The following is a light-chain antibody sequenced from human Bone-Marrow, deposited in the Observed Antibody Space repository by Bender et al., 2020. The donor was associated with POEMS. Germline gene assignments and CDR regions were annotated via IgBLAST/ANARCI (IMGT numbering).Light chain of an antibody. CDR3: SSYTSSYSVV. V-gene: IGLV2-14*03. J-gene: IGLJ2*01. Sequence: QSALTQPASLSGSPGQSITISCTGTSSDVGGYNYVSWYQQHPGKAPKLMIYDVNNRPSGVSTRFSGSKSGNTASLTISGLQAEDEADYHCSSYTSSYSVVFGGGTKLTVL. CDR2: DVN. CDR1: SSDVGGYNY.